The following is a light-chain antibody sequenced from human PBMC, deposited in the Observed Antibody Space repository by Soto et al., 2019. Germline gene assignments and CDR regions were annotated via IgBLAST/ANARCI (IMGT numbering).Light chain of an antibody. CDR2: GPS. J-gene: IGKJ2*01. V-gene: IGKV3-20*01. CDR3: QQYGSTLMYT. CDR1: QSVSSSY. Sequence: EIVLTQSPGTLSLSPGERATLSCRASQSVSSSYLAWYQQKPGQAPRLLIYGPSIRATGIPDMFSGSGSVTDLTLTISRLEPADLAVYYCQQYGSTLMYTFGQGTKLESK.